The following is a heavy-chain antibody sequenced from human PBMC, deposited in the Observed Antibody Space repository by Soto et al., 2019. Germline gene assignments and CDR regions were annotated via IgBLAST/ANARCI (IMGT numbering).Heavy chain of an antibody. Sequence: PSETLSLTCTVSCGSISSSSYYWGWIRQPPGKGLEWIGSIYYSGSTYYNPSLKSRVTISVDTSKNQFSLKLSSVTAADTAVYYCAIRDTAMVLGYVDYWGRGTLVTVSS. J-gene: IGHJ4*02. D-gene: IGHD5-18*01. CDR3: AIRDTAMVLGYVDY. V-gene: IGHV4-39*01. CDR1: CGSISSSSYY. CDR2: IYYSGST.